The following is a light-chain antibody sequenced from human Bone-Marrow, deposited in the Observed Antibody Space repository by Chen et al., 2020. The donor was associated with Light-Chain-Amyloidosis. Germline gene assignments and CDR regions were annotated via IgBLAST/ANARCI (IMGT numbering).Light chain of an antibody. CDR2: GAS. CDR3: QQSNNWPPWT. Sequence: EIVLTQSPATLSLSPGERATLSCRASQSVSSYLAWYQQKPGQAPRLLIYGASTRATGIPARFSGSGSGTEFALTISSLQSEDFAVYYCQQSNNWPPWTFGQGTKVEIK. J-gene: IGKJ1*01. V-gene: IGKV3-15*01. CDR1: QSVSSY.